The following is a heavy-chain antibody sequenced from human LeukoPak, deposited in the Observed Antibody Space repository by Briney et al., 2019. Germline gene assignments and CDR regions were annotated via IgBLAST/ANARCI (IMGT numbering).Heavy chain of an antibody. CDR2: ISGSGGST. J-gene: IGHJ4*02. CDR1: GFTFSSYA. V-gene: IGHV3-23*01. CDR3: AKFLPTHVVVANYYFDY. D-gene: IGHD2-21*01. Sequence: GGSLRLSCAASGFTFSSYAMSWVRQAPGKGLEWVSAISGSGGSTYYADSVKGRFTISRDNSKNTLYLQMNSLRAEDTAVYYCAKFLPTHVVVANYYFDYWGQGTLVTVSS.